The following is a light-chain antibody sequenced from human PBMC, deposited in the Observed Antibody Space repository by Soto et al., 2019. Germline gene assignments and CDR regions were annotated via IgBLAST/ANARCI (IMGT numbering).Light chain of an antibody. CDR1: QSVRTN. CDR2: GAS. V-gene: IGKV3-15*01. J-gene: IGKJ2*01. Sequence: EIVMTQSPATLAVSPGERAALSCRASQSVRTNFAWYQQKPGQAPRLLIYGASSRATGTPARFSGSGSGTEFTLTISVLQSEDFAVYYCKQYNNWPYTFGLGTKLEMK. CDR3: KQYNNWPYT.